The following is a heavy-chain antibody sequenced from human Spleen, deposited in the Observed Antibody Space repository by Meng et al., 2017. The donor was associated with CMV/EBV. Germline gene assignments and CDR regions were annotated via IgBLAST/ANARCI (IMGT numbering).Heavy chain of an antibody. J-gene: IGHJ3*02. CDR3: ARMRGYCGTTSCYYPVFEAFDI. Sequence: SETLSLTCIVSGGSISRSSYYWGWIRQPPGKGLEYIGYIYYTGSTYYNPSLRSRVTISVDTSKNQFSLKLKSVTAADTAVFYCARMRGYCGTTSCYYPVFEAFDIWGQGTMVTVSS. D-gene: IGHD2-2*01. CDR1: GGSISRSSYY. CDR2: IYYTGST. V-gene: IGHV4-39*01.